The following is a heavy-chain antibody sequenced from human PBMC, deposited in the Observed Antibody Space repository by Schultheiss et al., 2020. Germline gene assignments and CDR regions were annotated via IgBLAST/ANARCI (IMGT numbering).Heavy chain of an antibody. CDR1: GGSISSGGYY. Sequence: SETLSLTCTVSGGSISSGGYYWSWIRQHPGKGLEWIGYIYYSGSTYYNPSLKSRVTISVDTSKNQFSRKLSSVTAADTAVYYCARGRLAARPSSSYYYYGRDVWGQGTTFTVAS. V-gene: IGHV4-31*03. CDR3: ARGRLAARPSSSYYYYGRDV. D-gene: IGHD6-6*01. CDR2: IYYSGST. J-gene: IGHJ6*02.